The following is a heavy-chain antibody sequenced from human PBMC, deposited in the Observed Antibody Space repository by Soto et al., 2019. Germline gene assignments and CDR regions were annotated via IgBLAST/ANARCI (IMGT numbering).Heavy chain of an antibody. J-gene: IGHJ4*02. D-gene: IGHD6-13*01. CDR1: GGSFSGYY. CDR3: ARGPSSSSWPTSSFDY. V-gene: IGHV4-34*01. Sequence: QVQLQQWGAGLLKPSETLSLTCAVYGGSFSGYYWSWIRQPPGKGLERIGEINHSGSTNYNPSLKSRVTISVDTSKNQFSLMLSSVTAADTAVYYCARGPSSSSWPTSSFDYWGQGTLVTVSS. CDR2: INHSGST.